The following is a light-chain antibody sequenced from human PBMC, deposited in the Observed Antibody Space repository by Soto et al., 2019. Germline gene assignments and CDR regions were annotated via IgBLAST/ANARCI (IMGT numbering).Light chain of an antibody. J-gene: IGKJ4*01. Sequence: DIQMTQSPSTLSASVGDRVTITCRASQSVRSWLAWYQQKPGRAPKFLIYDASSLESGVPSRFSDSGSGTEFTLTISNLQPDDFATYYCQQYDNYPLTFGGGTKVDIK. CDR2: DAS. V-gene: IGKV1-5*01. CDR3: QQYDNYPLT. CDR1: QSVRSW.